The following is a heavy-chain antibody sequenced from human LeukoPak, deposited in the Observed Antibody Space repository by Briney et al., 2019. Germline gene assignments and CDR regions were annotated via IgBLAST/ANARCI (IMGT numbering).Heavy chain of an antibody. CDR1: GGSISSYY. J-gene: IGHJ4*02. CDR3: ARGRDSSSTFDY. CDR2: IYTSGSP. Sequence: SETLSLTCTVSGGSISSYYWTWIRQPAGKGLEWIGRIYTSGSPNYNPSLHSRVTMSLDTSNNQFSLRLSPVTAADTAVYYCARGRDSSSTFDYWGQGILVTVSS. V-gene: IGHV4-4*07. D-gene: IGHD6-6*01.